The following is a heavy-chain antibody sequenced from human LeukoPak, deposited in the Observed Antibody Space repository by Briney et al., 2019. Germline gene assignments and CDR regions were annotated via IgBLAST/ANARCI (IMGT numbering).Heavy chain of an antibody. D-gene: IGHD4-17*01. J-gene: IGHJ3*02. Sequence: SVKVSCKASGGTFSSYAISWVRQAPGQGLEWMGRIIPILGIANYAQKFQGRVTITADKSTSTAHMELSSLRSEDTAVYYCARVHPDDYGDNGAFDIWGQGTMVTVSS. CDR3: ARVHPDDYGDNGAFDI. V-gene: IGHV1-69*04. CDR1: GGTFSSYA. CDR2: IIPILGIA.